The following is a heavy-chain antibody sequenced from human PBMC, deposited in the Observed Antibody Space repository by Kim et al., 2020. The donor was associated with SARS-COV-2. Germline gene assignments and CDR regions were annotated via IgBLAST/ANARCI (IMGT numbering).Heavy chain of an antibody. J-gene: IGHJ5*02. V-gene: IGHV3-23*01. Sequence: GGSLRLSCTASGFTFSSHAISWVRQTPGKGLQWVSAIGGSGDYTYYADSVKGRLTISRDNSKNMLFLQMNSLGAEDTGLYYCERGPQYSYYTNGYFYHWGLGTLVTVSS. CDR2: IGGSGDYT. CDR3: ERGPQYSYYTNGYFYH. CDR1: GFTFSSHA. D-gene: IGHD2-8*01.